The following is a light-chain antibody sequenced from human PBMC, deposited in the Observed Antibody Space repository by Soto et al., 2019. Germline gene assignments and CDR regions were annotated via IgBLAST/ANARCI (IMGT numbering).Light chain of an antibody. CDR1: QGISSY. CDR2: AAS. CDR3: QQLTSYLLFT. Sequence: IQLTQSPSSLSASVGDRVTITCRASQGISSYLAWYQQKPGKAPKLLIYAASTLQSGVPSRFSGSGSGTDFTLTSSSLQPEDFATYYCQQLTSYLLFTFGHGTKVDIK. V-gene: IGKV1-9*01. J-gene: IGKJ3*01.